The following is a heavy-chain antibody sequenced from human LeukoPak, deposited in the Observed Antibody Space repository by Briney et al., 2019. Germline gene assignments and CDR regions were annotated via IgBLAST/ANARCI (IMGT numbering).Heavy chain of an antibody. CDR3: ARDQFDY. Sequence: ASVKVSCKTSGYPFTKWEINWVRQAAGQGLEWLGWVHPDNGNTYYAQKLQGRVTMTTDTSTSTAYMELRSLRSDDTAVYYCARDQFDYWGQGTLVTVSS. CDR2: VHPDNGNT. CDR1: GYPFTKWE. J-gene: IGHJ4*02. V-gene: IGHV1-18*01.